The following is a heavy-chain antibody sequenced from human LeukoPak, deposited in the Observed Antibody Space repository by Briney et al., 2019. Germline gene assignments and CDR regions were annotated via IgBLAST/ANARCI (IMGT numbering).Heavy chain of an antibody. CDR2: ISYDGSNK. V-gene: IGHV3-30*18. D-gene: IGHD5-18*01. Sequence: PGRSLRLSCAASGFTFSSYGMRGVRQAPGKGGGGGAVISYDGSNKYYAASVKGRFTISRDNSKNTLYLQMNSLRAEDTAVYYCAKDFRAIQLWLLDAFDIWGQGTMVTVSS. J-gene: IGHJ3*02. CDR3: AKDFRAIQLWLLDAFDI. CDR1: GFTFSSYG.